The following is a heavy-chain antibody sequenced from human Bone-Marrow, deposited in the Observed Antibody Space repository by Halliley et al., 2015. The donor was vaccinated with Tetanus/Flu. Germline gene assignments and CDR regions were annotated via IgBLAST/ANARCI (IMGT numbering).Heavy chain of an antibody. D-gene: IGHD3-3*01. CDR3: SRAPFGGDY. CDR2: IYSGGSR. J-gene: IGHJ4*02. V-gene: IGHV3-66*01. Sequence: KGLEWVSMIYSGGSREYGDSVKGRFTISRDSSKNTLHLQMNSLRAEDTAVYYCSRAPFGGDYWGQGTLVTVSS.